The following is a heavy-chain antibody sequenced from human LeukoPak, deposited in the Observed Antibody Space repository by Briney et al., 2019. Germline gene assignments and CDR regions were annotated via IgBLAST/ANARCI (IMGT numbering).Heavy chain of an antibody. CDR1: GSTFGNYW. Sequence: GGSLRLSCAASGSTFGNYWMHWVRHAPGKGLLWVSRISDDGSSANYADSVQGRFTISRDNAKNTVYLQMHSLRAEDTAVYYCVSGYCSSTTCYRGAYWGQGTLVTVSS. J-gene: IGHJ4*02. D-gene: IGHD2-2*03. CDR3: VSGYCSSTTCYRGAY. CDR2: ISDDGSSA. V-gene: IGHV3-74*01.